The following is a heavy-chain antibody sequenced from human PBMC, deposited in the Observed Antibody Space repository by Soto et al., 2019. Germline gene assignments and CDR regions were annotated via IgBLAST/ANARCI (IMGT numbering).Heavy chain of an antibody. CDR2: IIPMFGTA. CDR3: ARTPNHFIVALGESTHYYGLDV. CDR1: QRTFTSYG. D-gene: IGHD2-21*01. V-gene: IGHV1-69*13. Sequence: SVKVSCKASQRTFTSYGLSWVRQAPGQGLEWLGTIIPMFGTANYAQRFQGRVTITADEFTSTAYMELSSLTSEDTAVYFRARTPNHFIVALGESTHYYGLDVWGQGTTVTVSS. J-gene: IGHJ6*02.